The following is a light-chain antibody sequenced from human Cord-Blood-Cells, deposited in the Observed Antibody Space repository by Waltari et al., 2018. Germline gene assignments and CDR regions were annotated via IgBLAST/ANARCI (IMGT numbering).Light chain of an antibody. CDR2: GAS. J-gene: IGKJ5*01. Sequence: EIVMTQSPATLSVSPGERATLSSRASQSVSSNVAWFQQKPGQAPRRLIYGASTRATGIPARFSGSGSGTEFTLTISSLQSEDFAVYYGQQYNNWPPITFGQGTRLEIK. V-gene: IGKV3-15*01. CDR1: QSVSSN. CDR3: QQYNNWPPIT.